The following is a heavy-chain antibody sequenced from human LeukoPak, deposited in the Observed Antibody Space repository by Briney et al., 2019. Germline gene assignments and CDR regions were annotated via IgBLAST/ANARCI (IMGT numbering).Heavy chain of an antibody. V-gene: IGHV3-30*19. CDR2: ISYDGSNK. Sequence: PGGSLRLSCAASGFTFSSYGMPWVRQAPGKGLEWVAVISYDGSNKYYADSVKGRFTISRDNSKNTLYLQMNSLRAEDTAVYYCARGGYSPKYYFDYWGQGTLVTVSS. CDR3: ARGGYSPKYYFDY. J-gene: IGHJ4*02. D-gene: IGHD2-15*01. CDR1: GFTFSSYG.